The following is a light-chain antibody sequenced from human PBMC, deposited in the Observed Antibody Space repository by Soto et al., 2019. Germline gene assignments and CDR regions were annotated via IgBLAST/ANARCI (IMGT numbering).Light chain of an antibody. Sequence: EIVLTQSPATLSLSPGERATLSCRASQSVSSYLAWYQQKPGQAPRLLIYDASKRATGIPARFSGSGSGTDVTLTIRSLEPEDFPLYYCHQRRDRRTFGQGTKLEIK. CDR1: QSVSSY. V-gene: IGKV3-11*01. J-gene: IGKJ2*02. CDR3: HQRRDRRT. CDR2: DAS.